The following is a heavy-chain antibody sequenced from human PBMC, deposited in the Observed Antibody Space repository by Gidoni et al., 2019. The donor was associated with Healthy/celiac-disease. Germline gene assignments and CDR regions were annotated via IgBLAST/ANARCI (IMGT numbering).Heavy chain of an antibody. CDR1: GFTFSGSA. Sequence: EVQLVESGGGLVQPGGSLKLSCAASGFTFSGSAMHGVRKASGKGLEGVGRIRRKANSNATAYAASVKGRFTISRDDSKNTAYLQMNSLKTEDTAVYYCTSLYYYDSSGPELRGNDYWGQGTLVTVSS. CDR2: IRRKANSNAT. J-gene: IGHJ4*02. D-gene: IGHD3-22*01. V-gene: IGHV3-73*01. CDR3: TSLYYYDSSGPELRGNDY.